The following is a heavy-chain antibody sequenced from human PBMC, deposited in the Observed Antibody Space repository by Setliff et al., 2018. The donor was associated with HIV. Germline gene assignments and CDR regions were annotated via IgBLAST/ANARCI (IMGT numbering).Heavy chain of an antibody. Sequence: SETLSLTCTVSGGSVSTGNYYWNWIRLPPGKGLECIGYIFYSGSTNYNPSLKSRVTITVDTSKNQFSLRLNSVTAADTAIYYCTRRGADSYYPRPLDVWGKGTTVTVSS. V-gene: IGHV4-61*01. CDR3: TRRGADSYYPRPLDV. CDR1: GGSVSTGNYY. D-gene: IGHD3-10*01. J-gene: IGHJ6*04. CDR2: IFYSGST.